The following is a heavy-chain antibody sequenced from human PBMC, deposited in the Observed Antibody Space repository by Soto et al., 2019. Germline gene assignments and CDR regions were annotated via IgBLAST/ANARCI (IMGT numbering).Heavy chain of an antibody. CDR3: ARENFNYGGNSAAFDI. Sequence: PGGSLRLSCAASGFTFSSYGMHWVRQAPGKGLEWVAVIWYDGSNKYYADTVKGRFTISRDNSKNTLYLQMNSLRAEDTAVYYCARENFNYGGNSAAFDIWGQGTMVTVS. CDR1: GFTFSSYG. CDR2: IWYDGSNK. D-gene: IGHD4-17*01. J-gene: IGHJ3*02. V-gene: IGHV3-33*01.